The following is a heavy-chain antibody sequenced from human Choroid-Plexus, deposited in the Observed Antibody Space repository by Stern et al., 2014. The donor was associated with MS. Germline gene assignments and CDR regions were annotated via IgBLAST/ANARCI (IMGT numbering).Heavy chain of an antibody. CDR1: GFTLGWCA. J-gene: IGHJ5*02. CDR3: AKDRQYLTYFFDH. Sequence: VQLVESGGGVVQPGRPLRLSCVASGFTLGWCAMHWVRQAPGKGLEWVAGVSYDGSNKYYADSVKGRFTISRDNSQNTLYMQMSSLRPEDTAVYYCAKDRQYLTYFFDHWGQGSLVTVSS. D-gene: IGHD2/OR15-2a*01. CDR2: VSYDGSNK. V-gene: IGHV3-30*18.